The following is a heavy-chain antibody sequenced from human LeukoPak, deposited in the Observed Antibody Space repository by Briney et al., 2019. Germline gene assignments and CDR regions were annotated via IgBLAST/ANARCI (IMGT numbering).Heavy chain of an antibody. D-gene: IGHD4-17*01. CDR1: GFTFSSYG. Sequence: LRLSCAASGFTFSSYGMHWVRQAPGKGLEWIGYIYYSGSTYYNPSLKSRVTISVDTSKNQFSLKLSSVTAADTAVYYCARETESFYGASTYGMDVWGQGTTVTVSS. V-gene: IGHV4-31*02. CDR3: ARETESFYGASTYGMDV. J-gene: IGHJ6*02. CDR2: IYYSGST.